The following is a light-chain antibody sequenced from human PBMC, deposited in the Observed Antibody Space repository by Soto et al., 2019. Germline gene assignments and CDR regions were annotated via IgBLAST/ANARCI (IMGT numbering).Light chain of an antibody. Sequence: QLVLTQSSSASASLGSSVNLTCTLSSGHTTYIIAWHQQQPGKAPRYLMKLETSGSYNKGSGVPDRFSGSSSGADRYLTISNLQFDDEADYYCETWDINTQVVFGGGTKLTVL. CDR1: SGHTTYI. J-gene: IGLJ2*01. CDR2: LETSGSY. V-gene: IGLV4-60*02. CDR3: ETWDINTQVV.